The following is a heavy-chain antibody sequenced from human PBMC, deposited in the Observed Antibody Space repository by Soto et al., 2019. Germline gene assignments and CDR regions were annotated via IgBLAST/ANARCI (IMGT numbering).Heavy chain of an antibody. V-gene: IGHV3-11*06. CDR1: GFPFSDYY. Sequence: PGGSLRLSCAASGFPFSDYYMRWIRQAPGKGLEWVSYISPTSSYTDYVDSVKGRFTISRDDAKNPLYLAMNRLGIEDTAVYYCARGGTGYYYDLSGQDLWGQGT. J-gene: IGHJ5*02. CDR3: ARGGTGYYYDLSGQDL. D-gene: IGHD3-22*01. CDR2: ISPTSSYT.